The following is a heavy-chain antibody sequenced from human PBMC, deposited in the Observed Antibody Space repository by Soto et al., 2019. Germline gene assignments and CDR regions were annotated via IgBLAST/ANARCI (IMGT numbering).Heavy chain of an antibody. CDR2: FYYSGSP. D-gene: IGHD3-16*02. CDR3: AIIWGSYRYIDY. Sequence: PSETLSLTCTVSGGSISRITYYWGWIRQPPGKGLDWIGSFYYSGSPHYNPSLKSRVTISADTSKNQFSLNLSSVTAADTAVYYCAIIWGSYRYIDYWGPGTLVTVPQ. CDR1: GGSISRITYY. V-gene: IGHV4-39*01. J-gene: IGHJ4*02.